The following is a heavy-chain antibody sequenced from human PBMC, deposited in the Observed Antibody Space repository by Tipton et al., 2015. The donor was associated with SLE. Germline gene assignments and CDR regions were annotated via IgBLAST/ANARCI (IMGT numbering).Heavy chain of an antibody. CDR3: ARGVRGTYYYYYYYMDV. Sequence: TLSLTCTVSGYSISSNYYWSWIRQPPGKGLEWIGKINHSGSTNYNPSLKSRVTISVDTSKNQFSLKLSSVTAADTAVYYCARGVRGTYYYYYYYMDVWGKGTTVTVSS. CDR2: INHSGST. CDR1: GYSISSNYY. V-gene: IGHV4-38-2*02. D-gene: IGHD3-10*01. J-gene: IGHJ6*03.